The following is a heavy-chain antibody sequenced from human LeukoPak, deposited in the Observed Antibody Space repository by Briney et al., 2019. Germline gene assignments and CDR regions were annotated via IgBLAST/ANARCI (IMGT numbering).Heavy chain of an antibody. D-gene: IGHD5-18*01. V-gene: IGHV4-59*01. Sequence: SETLSLTCTVSGGSIGSYYWSWIRQPPGKGLEWIGYIYYSGSTNYNPSLKSRVTISVDTSKNQFSLKLSSVTAADTAVYYCATMVKGDYYFDYWGQGTLVTVSS. CDR2: IYYSGST. CDR1: GGSIGSYY. CDR3: ATMVKGDYYFDY. J-gene: IGHJ4*02.